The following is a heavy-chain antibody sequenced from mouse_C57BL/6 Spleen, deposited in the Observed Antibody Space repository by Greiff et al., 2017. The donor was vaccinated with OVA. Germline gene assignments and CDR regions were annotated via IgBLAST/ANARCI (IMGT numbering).Heavy chain of an antibody. CDR1: GYAFSSSW. J-gene: IGHJ3*01. CDR2: IYPGDGDT. CDR3: TTGSNYWFAY. Sequence: VQLQQSGPELVKPGASVKISCKASGYAFSSSWMNWVKQRPGKGLEWIGRIYPGDGDTNYNGKFQGKATMTADTSSNTAYLQLSSLTSEDTAVYYCTTGSNYWFAYWGQGTLVTVSA. V-gene: IGHV1-82*01. D-gene: IGHD2-5*01.